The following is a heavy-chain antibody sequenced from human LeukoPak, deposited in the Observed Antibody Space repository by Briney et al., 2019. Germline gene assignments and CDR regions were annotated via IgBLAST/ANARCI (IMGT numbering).Heavy chain of an antibody. Sequence: GGSLRLSCAASGFTFSSYGMHWVRQAPGKVLEWVAVISYDGSNKYYADSVKGRFTISRDNSKNTLYLQMNSLRAEDTAVYYCAKDDDYIWGSYRRYYYMDVWGKGTTVTVSS. D-gene: IGHD3-16*02. CDR3: AKDDDYIWGSYRRYYYMDV. V-gene: IGHV3-30*18. CDR2: ISYDGSNK. CDR1: GFTFSSYG. J-gene: IGHJ6*03.